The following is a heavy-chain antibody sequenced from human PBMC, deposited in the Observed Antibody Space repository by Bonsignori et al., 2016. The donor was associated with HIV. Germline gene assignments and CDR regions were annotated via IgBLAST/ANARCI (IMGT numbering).Heavy chain of an antibody. Sequence: GGSLRLSCAASGFTIGNSWMHWVRQAPGKGLVWVSRINSDGSSTTYADSVKGRFTISRDTAKNTLYLQMNSLRAEDTAVYYCARDLNWGLNYWGQGTLVTVSS. CDR2: INSDGSST. CDR3: ARDLNWGLNY. V-gene: IGHV3-74*01. J-gene: IGHJ4*02. D-gene: IGHD7-27*01. CDR1: GFTIGNSW.